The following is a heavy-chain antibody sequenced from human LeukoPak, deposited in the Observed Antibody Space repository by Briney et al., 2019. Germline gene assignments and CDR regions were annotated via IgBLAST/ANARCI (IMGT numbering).Heavy chain of an antibody. CDR1: GFTFSSYA. CDR3: AKFEGYYGSGSPYYFDY. V-gene: IGHV3-23*01. Sequence: GGSLRLSCAASGFTFSSYAISWVRQAPGKGLEWVSAISGGSTYYSDSVRGRFTISRDNTMKTLYLQMNSLRADDTAVYYCAKFEGYYGSGSPYYFDYWGQRALVTVSS. D-gene: IGHD3-10*01. CDR2: ISGGST. J-gene: IGHJ4*02.